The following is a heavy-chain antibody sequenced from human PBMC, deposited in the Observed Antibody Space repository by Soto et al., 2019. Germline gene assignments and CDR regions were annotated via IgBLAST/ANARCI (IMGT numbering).Heavy chain of an antibody. D-gene: IGHD5-18*01. CDR3: AKIDRGYTNGPIDY. V-gene: IGHV3-30*18. Sequence: PGGSLRLSCAASGFTFSSYGMHWVRQAPGKGLEWVAVISYDGSNKYYADSVKGRFTISRDNSKNTLYLQMNSLRAEDTAVYFCAKIDRGYTNGPIDYWGQGTLVTVSS. CDR1: GFTFSSYG. CDR2: ISYDGSNK. J-gene: IGHJ4*02.